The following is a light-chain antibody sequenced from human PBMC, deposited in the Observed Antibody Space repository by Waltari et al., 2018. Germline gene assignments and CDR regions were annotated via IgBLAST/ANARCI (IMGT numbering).Light chain of an antibody. Sequence: EVVLTQSPGTLSLSPGERAPPSCRASLRLIKRYIAWYQQKPGKAPTLLISGASNRAAGIPDRFSGSGSETDFTLTISRLEAEDFGVYYCQQYGSSVMYTFGQGTKLEIK. V-gene: IGKV3-20*01. CDR3: QQYGSSVMYT. J-gene: IGKJ2*01. CDR1: LRLIKRY. CDR2: GAS.